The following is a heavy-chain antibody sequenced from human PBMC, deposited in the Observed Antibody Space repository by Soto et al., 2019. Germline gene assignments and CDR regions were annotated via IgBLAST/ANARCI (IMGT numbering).Heavy chain of an antibody. V-gene: IGHV3-23*01. CDR3: AKDRGGAYFHGMDV. CDR2: IGGSGIIT. CDR1: GFSFSSFA. D-gene: IGHD1-26*01. J-gene: IGHJ6*02. Sequence: GGSLRLSCRASGFSFSSFAMTWVRQAPGKGLEWVSSIGGSGIITYYTDSVKGRFTISRDNSGNTLFLHMNSLRADDTAVYYCAKDRGGAYFHGMDVWGQGTTVTVSS.